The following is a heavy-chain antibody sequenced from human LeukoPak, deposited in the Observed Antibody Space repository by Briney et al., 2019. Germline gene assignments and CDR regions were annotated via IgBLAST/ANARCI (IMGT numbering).Heavy chain of an antibody. Sequence: SETLSLTCTDSGGSVSSGINFWSWIRRPPGKGLEWIGYSHYSGSTIYNPSLKSRVTISVDASRNQFSLKFSSVTAADAAVYYCARVWRYCNGGSCYSSFDYWGQGTLVTVSS. V-gene: IGHV4-61*01. CDR1: GGSVSSGINF. J-gene: IGHJ4*02. CDR3: ARVWRYCNGGSCYSSFDY. D-gene: IGHD2-15*01. CDR2: SHYSGST.